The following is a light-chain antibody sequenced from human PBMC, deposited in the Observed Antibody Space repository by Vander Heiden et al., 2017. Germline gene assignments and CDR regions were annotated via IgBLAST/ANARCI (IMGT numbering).Light chain of an antibody. Sequence: SYVLTQPPSVSVAPGQTARITCGGANIGSKSVHWYQQKSGQAPVLVVYDDSDRPSGIPERVSGFNSGNTATLTISRVEAGDEADYYCQVWDSISDHLVFGGGTKLSVL. CDR2: DDS. V-gene: IGLV3-21*02. J-gene: IGLJ2*01. CDR3: QVWDSISDHLV. CDR1: NIGSKS.